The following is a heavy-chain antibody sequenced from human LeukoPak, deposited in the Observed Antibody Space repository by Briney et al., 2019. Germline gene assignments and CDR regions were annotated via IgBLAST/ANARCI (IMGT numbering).Heavy chain of an antibody. Sequence: SDTRSLTCAVYGGSFSCYYWSWSRKPPGKGLDGIGEINHSGSTNYNPSLKSRVTISVDTSKTQFSLKLSSVTAAATAVYYCARLYSDILTGYYRGNNYFDSWGPGNLVTVSS. J-gene: IGHJ4*02. V-gene: IGHV4-34*01. CDR3: ARLYSDILTGYYRGNNYFDS. CDR1: GGSFSCYY. D-gene: IGHD3-9*01. CDR2: INHSGST.